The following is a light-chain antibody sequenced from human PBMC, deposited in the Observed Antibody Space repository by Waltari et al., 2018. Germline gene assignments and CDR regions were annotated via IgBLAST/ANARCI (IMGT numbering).Light chain of an antibody. J-gene: IGKJ1*01. CDR1: QSVSSTY. Sequence: EIVLTQSPGTLSLSPGDRATLSCRASQSVSSTYLAWYQQKPGQAPGILIYGASSRATGIPDRFSGSGSGTDFTLTISRLEPEDFAVYYCQHYSSSSWTFGQGTKVEIK. CDR2: GAS. V-gene: IGKV3-20*01. CDR3: QHYSSSSWT.